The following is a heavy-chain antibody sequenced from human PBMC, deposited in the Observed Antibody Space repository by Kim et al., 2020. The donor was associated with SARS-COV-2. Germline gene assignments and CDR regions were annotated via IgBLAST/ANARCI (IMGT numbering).Heavy chain of an antibody. CDR3: AKDMVARIAAAGTMFN. D-gene: IGHD6-13*01. J-gene: IGHJ4*02. V-gene: IGHV3-9*01. Sequence: SVKGRFTISRDNAKNSLYLQMNSLRAEDTALYYCAKDMVARIAAAGTMFNWGQGTLVTVYS.